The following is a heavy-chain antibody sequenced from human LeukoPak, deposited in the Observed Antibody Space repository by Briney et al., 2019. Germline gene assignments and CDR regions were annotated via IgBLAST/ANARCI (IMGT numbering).Heavy chain of an antibody. CDR2: IYTSGST. Sequence: SETLSLTCTVSGGSISSYYWSWIRQPAGKGLEWIGRIYTSGSTNYNPSLKSRVTMSVDTSKNQFSLKLSSVTAADTAVYYWARGPPYYDSVLPTHWGQGTLVTVSS. CDR3: ARGPPYYDSVLPTH. CDR1: GGSISSYY. V-gene: IGHV4-4*07. J-gene: IGHJ4*02. D-gene: IGHD3-22*01.